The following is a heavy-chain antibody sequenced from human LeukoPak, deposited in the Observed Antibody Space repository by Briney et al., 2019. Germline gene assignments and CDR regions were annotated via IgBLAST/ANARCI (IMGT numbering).Heavy chain of an antibody. CDR2: IKQDGSEE. D-gene: IGHD3-16*01. J-gene: IGHJ6*02. Sequence: PGGSLRLSCAASGFTFSNYWMNWVRQAPGKGLEWGANIKQDGSEEYYVDSVKGRFTISRDNAKNSLYLQMNSLRAEDTAVYYCARDWAMDVWGQGTTVTVSS. V-gene: IGHV3-7*01. CDR1: GFTFSNYW. CDR3: ARDWAMDV.